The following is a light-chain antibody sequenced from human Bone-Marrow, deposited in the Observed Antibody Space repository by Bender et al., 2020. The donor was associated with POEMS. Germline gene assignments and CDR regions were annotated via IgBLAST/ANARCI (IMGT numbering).Light chain of an antibody. V-gene: IGLV2-8*01. CDR3: SSYAGSKLLV. Sequence: QSALAQPPSASGSPGQSVTVSCTGSSSDVGGYSYVSWYQQYPGKAPKLIIYEVSKRPSGVPDRFSGAKSGNTASLTVSGLQAEDEAYYYCSSYAGSKLLVFGGGTKLTVL. CDR1: SSDVGGYSY. J-gene: IGLJ2*01. CDR2: EVS.